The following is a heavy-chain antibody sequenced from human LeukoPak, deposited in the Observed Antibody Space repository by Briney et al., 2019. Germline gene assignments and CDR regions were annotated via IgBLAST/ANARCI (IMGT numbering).Heavy chain of an antibody. Sequence: GGSLRLSCAASGFPFSSYAMNWVRQAPGKGLEWVSSISTNNYYIYYGDSVKGRFTVSRDNAKNSVYLQMNSLRAEDTAVYYCARELGSGVRGEDAFDIWGQGTMVTVSS. CDR3: ARELGSGVRGEDAFDI. D-gene: IGHD3-10*01. V-gene: IGHV3-21*01. CDR1: GFPFSSYA. CDR2: ISTNNYYI. J-gene: IGHJ3*02.